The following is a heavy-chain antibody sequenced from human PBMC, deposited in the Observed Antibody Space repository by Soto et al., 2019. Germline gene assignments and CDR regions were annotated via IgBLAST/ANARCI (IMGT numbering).Heavy chain of an antibody. J-gene: IGHJ6*02. CDR3: AREYSSTWYTGRAV. V-gene: IGHV3-33*01. D-gene: IGHD6-13*01. CDR2: IWNDGSNQ. Sequence: QVQLVESGGGVVQPGRALRLSCTASGFTFNTYGMHWVRQAPGKGLEWVAAIWNDGSNQYYADSEKGRFTVSRDNSKNILYLQMNSLRADDPAVYYCAREYSSTWYTGRAVWGQGTTVTVS. CDR1: GFTFNTYG.